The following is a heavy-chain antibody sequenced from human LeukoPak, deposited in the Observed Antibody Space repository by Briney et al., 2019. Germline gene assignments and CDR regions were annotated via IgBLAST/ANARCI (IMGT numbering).Heavy chain of an antibody. J-gene: IGHJ5*02. CDR3: ARDPSSGWYLKGWFDP. V-gene: IGHV3-23*01. CDR1: GFTFSGYD. D-gene: IGHD6-19*01. CDR2: ISGSGGST. Sequence: GGTLRLSCAASGFTFSGYDMSWVRQAPGRGLEWVSGISGSGGSTYYADSVKGRFTISRDNAKNSLYLQMNSLRAEDTAVYYCARDPSSGWYLKGWFDPWGQGTLVTVSS.